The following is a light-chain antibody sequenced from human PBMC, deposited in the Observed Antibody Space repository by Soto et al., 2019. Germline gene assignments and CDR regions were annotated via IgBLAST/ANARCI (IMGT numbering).Light chain of an antibody. V-gene: IGKV1-12*01. J-gene: IGKJ1*01. CDR2: AAS. CDR3: LQVNSFPRT. CDR1: QGIGVR. Sequence: IQMTQSPSSLSASIGDRVTITCRASQGIGVRLAWFQQKPGKAPQYLIQAASTLASGVPSRFSGSGSGTDFILTIINLQPEDVATYYCLQVNSFPRTFGQGTKVDIK.